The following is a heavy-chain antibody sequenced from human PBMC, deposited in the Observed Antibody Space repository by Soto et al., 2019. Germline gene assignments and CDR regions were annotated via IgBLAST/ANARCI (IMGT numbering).Heavy chain of an antibody. J-gene: IGHJ4*02. D-gene: IGHD5-18*01. Sequence: VQLVQSGAEVKKPGASVKVSCKASGYTFTTYGISWVRQAPGQGLEWMGWVSGYNGNTKYAQKFQGRVTMTTDTSTATAYMELRSMRSADTAMYYCAKGYHYGYGDYWGLGTLVTVSS. CDR3: AKGYHYGYGDY. CDR1: GYTFTTYG. V-gene: IGHV1-18*01. CDR2: VSGYNGNT.